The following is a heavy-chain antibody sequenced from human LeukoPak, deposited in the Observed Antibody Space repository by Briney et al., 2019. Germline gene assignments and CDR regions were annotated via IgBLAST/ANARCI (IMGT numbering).Heavy chain of an antibody. V-gene: IGHV4-39*01. CDR1: GDSIRSSSYY. CDR2: IYYSGST. Sequence: SETLSLTCTVSGDSIRSSSYYWGWIRQPPGKRLEWIGSIYYSGSTHYNPSLKSRVTISVDTSKKQLSLKLSSVTAADTAMYFCARNSTYYYDRSTYSYFDDWGQGTLVTVSS. CDR3: ARNSTYYYDRSTYSYFDD. D-gene: IGHD3-22*01. J-gene: IGHJ4*02.